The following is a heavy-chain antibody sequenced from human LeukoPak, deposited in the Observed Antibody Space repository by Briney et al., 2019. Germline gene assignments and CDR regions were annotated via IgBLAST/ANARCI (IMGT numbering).Heavy chain of an antibody. J-gene: IGHJ5*02. CDR3: TKDPNGDYVGAFDP. CDR1: GFTFSGFA. Sequence: GGSLRLSCEASGFTFSGFAMTWVRQAPGKGLEWVSSITGSHGRTYNTDSVKGRFTISRDNSQNTLYLQMNSLRAEDTAVYYCTKDPNGDYVGAFDPRGQGTLVTVSS. D-gene: IGHD4-17*01. CDR2: ITGSHGRT. V-gene: IGHV3-23*01.